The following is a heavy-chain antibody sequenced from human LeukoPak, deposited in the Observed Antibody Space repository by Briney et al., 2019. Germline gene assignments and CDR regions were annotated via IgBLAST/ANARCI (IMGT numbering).Heavy chain of an antibody. Sequence: PGGSLRLSCSASGFTFSNYAMYWVRQAPGKGLEWVAVISYRGNNAYYADSMEGRFTVSRDNSKNTLYLQMNSLRAEDTAMYYCSRAPNSSTWYMGEGFDYWGQGTLVTVSS. CDR3: SRAPNSSTWYMGEGFDY. V-gene: IGHV3-30-3*01. D-gene: IGHD6-13*01. CDR1: GFTFSNYA. J-gene: IGHJ4*02. CDR2: ISYRGNNA.